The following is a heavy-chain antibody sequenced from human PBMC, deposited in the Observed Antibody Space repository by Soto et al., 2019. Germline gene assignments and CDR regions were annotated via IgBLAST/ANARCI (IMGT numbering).Heavy chain of an antibody. CDR2: IYYSGST. V-gene: IGHV4-31*03. Sequence: SETLSLTCTVSGGSISSGGYYWSWIRQHPGKGLEWIGYIYYSGSTYYNPSLKSRVTISVDTSKNQFSLKLSSVTAADTAVYYCARDLSVAIFGVVYSYGMDVWGQGTTVTVSS. J-gene: IGHJ6*02. D-gene: IGHD3-3*01. CDR3: ARDLSVAIFGVVYSYGMDV. CDR1: GGSISSGGYY.